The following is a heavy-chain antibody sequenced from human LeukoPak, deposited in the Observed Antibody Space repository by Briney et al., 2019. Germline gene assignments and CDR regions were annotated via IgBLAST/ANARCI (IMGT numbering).Heavy chain of an antibody. Sequence: TSETLSLTCAVYGGSFSGYYWSWIRQPPGKGLEWTGEINHSGSTNYNPSLKSRVTISVDTSKNQFSLKLSSVTAADTAVYYCASMTTVNPWGQGTLVTVSS. V-gene: IGHV4-34*01. CDR3: ASMTTVNP. CDR1: GGSFSGYY. CDR2: INHSGST. D-gene: IGHD4-17*01. J-gene: IGHJ5*02.